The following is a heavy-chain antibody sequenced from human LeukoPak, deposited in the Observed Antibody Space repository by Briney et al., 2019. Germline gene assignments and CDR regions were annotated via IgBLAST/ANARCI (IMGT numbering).Heavy chain of an antibody. D-gene: IGHD2-15*01. CDR1: GYTFTSFG. CDR3: ARDGGWLDP. V-gene: IGHV1-18*01. Sequence: GASVKVSCKASGYTFTSFGISWVRQAHGQGLEWMGWISAFNGNTYFAQNLQDRITMTIDISTNTAYMELRSLRSDDAAVYFCARDGGWLDPWGQGTLVTVSS. CDR2: ISAFNGNT. J-gene: IGHJ5*02.